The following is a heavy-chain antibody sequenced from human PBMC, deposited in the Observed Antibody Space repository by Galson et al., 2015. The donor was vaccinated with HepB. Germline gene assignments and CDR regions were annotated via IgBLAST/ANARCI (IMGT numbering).Heavy chain of an antibody. Sequence: SVKVSCKASGYTFTSCAMHWVRQAPGQRLEWMGWINAGNGNTKYSQKFQGRVTITRDTSASTAYMELSSLRSEDTAVYYCARAAAGTTRFDYWGQGTLVTVSS. D-gene: IGHD6-13*01. V-gene: IGHV1-3*01. CDR2: INAGNGNT. CDR3: ARAAAGTTRFDY. J-gene: IGHJ4*02. CDR1: GYTFTSCA.